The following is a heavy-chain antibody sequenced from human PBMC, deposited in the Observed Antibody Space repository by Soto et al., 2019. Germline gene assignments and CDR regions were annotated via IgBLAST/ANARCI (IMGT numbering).Heavy chain of an antibody. V-gene: IGHV1-18*01. D-gene: IGHD3-10*01. Sequence: QVQLVQSGVEVKKPGASLKVSCKASGYTFTSYGITWVRQAPGQGLEWLGWISADNGVTNYAQKLQGRVTITTDTSTTTAYMELRNLRSDDTAVYYCARRGVLPDYWGQGTLVTVSS. J-gene: IGHJ4*02. CDR2: ISADNGVT. CDR1: GYTFTSYG. CDR3: ARRGVLPDY.